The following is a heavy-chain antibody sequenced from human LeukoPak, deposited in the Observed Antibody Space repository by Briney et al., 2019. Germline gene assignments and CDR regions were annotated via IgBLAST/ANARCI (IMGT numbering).Heavy chain of an antibody. CDR3: ARQTAMGRSGDY. Sequence: GESLKISCKASGYRFTDYWIGWVRQMPGKGLEWMGIIDPSDSDTRYTPSFQGQVTISADKSLTTAYLQWNSLKASDTAMYYCARQTAMGRSGDYWGQGTLVIVSS. J-gene: IGHJ4*02. CDR2: IDPSDSDT. CDR1: GYRFTDYW. D-gene: IGHD5-18*01. V-gene: IGHV5-51*01.